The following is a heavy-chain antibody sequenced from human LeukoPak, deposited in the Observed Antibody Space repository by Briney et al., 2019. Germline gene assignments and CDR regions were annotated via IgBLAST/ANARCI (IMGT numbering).Heavy chain of an antibody. Sequence: ASVKVSCKASGYTFTGYYMHWVRQAPGQGLEWMGRINPNSGVTNYAQKFQGRVTMTRDTSISTAYMELSRLRSDDTAVYYCARLRRDGYNYYFDYWGQGTLVTVSS. CDR1: GYTFTGYY. D-gene: IGHD5-24*01. J-gene: IGHJ4*02. CDR2: INPNSGVT. V-gene: IGHV1-2*06. CDR3: ARLRRDGYNYYFDY.